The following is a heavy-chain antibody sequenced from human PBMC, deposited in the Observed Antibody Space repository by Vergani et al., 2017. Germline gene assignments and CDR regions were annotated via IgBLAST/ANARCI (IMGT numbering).Heavy chain of an antibody. CDR3: VRDVRVSRT. V-gene: IGHV3-21*01. CDR2: ISGNNDDV. J-gene: IGHJ3*01. CDR1: GINFSHYS. Sequence: EVQMVESGGGLVKPGGSLRLSCVASGINFSHYSMNWVRQAPGKGLEWVSSISGNNDDVYYADAVKGRFTISRDNAKKQLYLDMSSLRAEDTAVYYCVRDVRVSRTWGQGTLVAVSS. D-gene: IGHD2-8*01.